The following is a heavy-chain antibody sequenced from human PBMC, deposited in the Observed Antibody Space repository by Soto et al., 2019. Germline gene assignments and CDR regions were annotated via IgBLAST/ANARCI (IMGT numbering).Heavy chain of an antibody. J-gene: IGHJ4*02. V-gene: IGHV3-23*01. CDR3: AKGGQSYDY. CDR2: ISTSVGST. Sequence: GGSLRLSCAASGFTFSTYAMSWVRQAPGKGLEWVSAISTSVGSTYYTDSVKGRFTISRDNSKNTLYLQMNSLRAEDTAVYYCAKGGQSYDYWGQGTLVTVSS. CDR1: GFTFSTYA. D-gene: IGHD3-10*01.